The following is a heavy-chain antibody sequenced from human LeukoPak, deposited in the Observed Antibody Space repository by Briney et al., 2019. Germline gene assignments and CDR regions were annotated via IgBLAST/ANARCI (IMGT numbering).Heavy chain of an antibody. CDR2: IYYSGST. CDR3: AGHQWMYNWFDP. D-gene: IGHD5-12*01. Sequence: SETLSLTCAVYGGSFSGYYWSWIRRPPGKGLEWIGYIYYSGSTYYNPSLKSRVTISVDTSKNQFSLKLSSVTAADTAVYYCAGHQWMYNWFDPWGQGTLVTVSS. CDR1: GGSFSGYY. J-gene: IGHJ5*02. V-gene: IGHV4-59*06.